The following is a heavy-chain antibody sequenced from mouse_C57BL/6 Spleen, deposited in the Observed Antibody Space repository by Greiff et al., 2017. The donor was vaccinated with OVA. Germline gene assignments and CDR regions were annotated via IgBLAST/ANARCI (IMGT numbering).Heavy chain of an antibody. CDR3: ARREDYGSSPDY. V-gene: IGHV1-50*01. CDR2: IDPSDSYT. D-gene: IGHD1-1*01. J-gene: IGHJ2*01. Sequence: QVQLQQPGAELVKPGASVKLSCKASGYTFTSYWMQWVKQRPGQGLEWIGEIDPSDSYTNYNQKFKGKATLTVDTSSSTAYMQLSSLTSEDSAVYYCARREDYGSSPDYWGQGTTLTVSS. CDR1: GYTFTSYW.